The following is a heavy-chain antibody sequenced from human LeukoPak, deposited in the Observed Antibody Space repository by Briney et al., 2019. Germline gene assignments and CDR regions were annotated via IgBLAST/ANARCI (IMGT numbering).Heavy chain of an antibody. J-gene: IGHJ4*02. Sequence: GGSLRLSCTASGFTFSNYAMNWVRQAPGKGLEWVSGIGGSGGSTYYADSVKGRFTISRDNSKNTLYLQMNSLRAEDTAVYYCAKRLFDYWGQGTLVTVSS. CDR3: AKRLFDY. CDR1: GFTFSNYA. V-gene: IGHV3-23*01. CDR2: IGGSGGST.